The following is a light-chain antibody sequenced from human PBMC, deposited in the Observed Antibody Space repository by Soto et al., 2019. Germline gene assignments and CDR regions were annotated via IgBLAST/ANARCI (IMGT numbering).Light chain of an antibody. V-gene: IGKV1-9*01. J-gene: IGKJ1*01. CDR1: QGVRSY. Sequence: DIHMTQSPSTLSASVGDRVTITCRASQGVRSYLAWFQQRPGKAPKLLIFGASTLQNGVPARFSGGGFGTEFTLTITSLQPEDFATYYCHQVYTYPRTFGQGTKVDIK. CDR2: GAS. CDR3: HQVYTYPRT.